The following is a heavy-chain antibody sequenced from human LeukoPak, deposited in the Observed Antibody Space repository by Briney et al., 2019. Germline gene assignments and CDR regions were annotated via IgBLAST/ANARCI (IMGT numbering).Heavy chain of an antibody. V-gene: IGHV1-3*01. CDR2: INAGNGKT. CDR3: ARDVGRYGMDV. CDR1: GYTFSDYA. D-gene: IGHD1-26*01. J-gene: IGHJ6*02. Sequence: GASVKVSRKASGYTFSDYAMHWVRQAPGQRLEWMGWINAGNGKTKYSQKFQGRVTITRDTSATTAYMELSSLRSEDTAVYYCARDVGRYGMDVWGQGTTVTVSS.